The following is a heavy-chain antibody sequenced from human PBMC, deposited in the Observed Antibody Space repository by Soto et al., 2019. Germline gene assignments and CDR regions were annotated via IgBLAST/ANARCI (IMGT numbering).Heavy chain of an antibody. J-gene: IGHJ5*02. CDR2: IIPLFGTV. V-gene: IGHV1-69*12. CDR3: ARGTYYDFWSANWFDP. D-gene: IGHD3-3*01. CDR1: GGTFSSYT. Sequence: QVQLVQSGAEVKKPGSSVKVSCKASGGTFSSYTITWLRQAPGQGLEWMGGIIPLFGTVNYAQNFQGRVTITADESTTTAYMELTRLRSEDTAVYFCARGTYYDFWSANWFDPWGQGTLVTVSS.